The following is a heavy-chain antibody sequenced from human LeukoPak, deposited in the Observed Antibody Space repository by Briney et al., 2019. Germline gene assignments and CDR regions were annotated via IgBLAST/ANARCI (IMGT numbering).Heavy chain of an antibody. CDR1: GGSLCSYH. J-gene: IGHJ6*03. D-gene: IGHD3-22*01. Sequence: SETLSLTCTVSGGSLCSYHWSWIRQPPGKGLEGIGYIYYCGSTNYNPSLQGRVHISLDTSKNQFSLKLSSVTAADTAVYYCARGRYYYDSSGYYHYYYYYYMDVWGKGTTVTVSS. CDR3: ARGRYYYDSSGYYHYYYYYYMDV. V-gene: IGHV4-59*01. CDR2: IYYCGST.